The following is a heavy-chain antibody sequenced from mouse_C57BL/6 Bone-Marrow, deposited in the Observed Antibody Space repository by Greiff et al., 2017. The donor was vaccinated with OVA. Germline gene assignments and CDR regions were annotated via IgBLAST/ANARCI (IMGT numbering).Heavy chain of an antibody. CDR3: ARLYYGAWFAY. CDR1: GFTFSSYA. Sequence: EVQLVESGGGLVKPGGSLKLSCAASGFTFSSYAMSWVRQTPEKRLEWVATISDGGSYTYYPDNVKGRFTISRDNAKNNLYLQMSHLNSEDTAMYYCARLYYGAWFAYWGQGTLVTVSA. CDR2: ISDGGSYT. J-gene: IGHJ3*01. V-gene: IGHV5-4*01. D-gene: IGHD1-1*01.